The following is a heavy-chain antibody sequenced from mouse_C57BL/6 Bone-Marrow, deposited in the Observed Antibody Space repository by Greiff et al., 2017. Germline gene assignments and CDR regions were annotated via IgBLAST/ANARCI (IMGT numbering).Heavy chain of an antibody. CDR3: ARDYYGSTFYWFDY. CDR2: ISDGGSYT. V-gene: IGHV5-4*01. Sequence: EVKLMESGGGLVKPGGSLKLSCAASGFTFSSYAMSWVRQTPEKRLEWVATISDGGSYTYYPDNVKGRFTISRDNAKNNLYLQMSHLKSEDTAMYYCARDYYGSTFYWFDYWGQGTTRTVSS. J-gene: IGHJ2*01. CDR1: GFTFSSYA. D-gene: IGHD1-1*01.